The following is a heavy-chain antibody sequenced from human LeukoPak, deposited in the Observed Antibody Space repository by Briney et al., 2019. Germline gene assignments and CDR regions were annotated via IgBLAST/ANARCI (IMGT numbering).Heavy chain of an antibody. D-gene: IGHD2-15*01. CDR3: ARPDCSGGSCYPGLDY. Sequence: ASVKVSCKASGYTFTSYDINWVRQATGQGLEWMGWMNLNSGNTGYAQKFQGRVTMTRNTSISTAYMELSSLRSEDTAVYYCARPDCSGGSCYPGLDYWGQGTLVTVSS. V-gene: IGHV1-8*01. J-gene: IGHJ4*02. CDR2: MNLNSGNT. CDR1: GYTFTSYD.